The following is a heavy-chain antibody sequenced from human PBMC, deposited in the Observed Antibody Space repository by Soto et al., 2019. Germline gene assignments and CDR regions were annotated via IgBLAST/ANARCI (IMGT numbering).Heavy chain of an antibody. CDR3: ARGGVRGVYYYYMDV. CDR1: GYTFTGYY. CDR2: INPNSGGT. D-gene: IGHD3-10*01. Sequence: ASVKVSCKASGYTFTGYYMHWVRQAPGQGLDWMGWINPNSGGTNYAQKFQGWVTMTRDTSISTAYMELSRLRSDDTSVYYCARGGVRGVYYYYMDVWGKGTTVTVSS. V-gene: IGHV1-2*04. J-gene: IGHJ6*03.